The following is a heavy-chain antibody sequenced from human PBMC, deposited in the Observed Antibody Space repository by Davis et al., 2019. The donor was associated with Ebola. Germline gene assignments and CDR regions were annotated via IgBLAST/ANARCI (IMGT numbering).Heavy chain of an antibody. CDR2: IKQDGSEK. CDR3: ARAGWLGNFDY. CDR1: GFTFSSYW. J-gene: IGHJ4*02. D-gene: IGHD5-24*01. V-gene: IGHV3-7*01. Sequence: GESLKISCAASGFTFSSYWMSWVRQAPGKGLEWVANIKQDGSEKYYVDSVKGRFTISRDNARNSLYLQMNSLRAEDTAVYYCARAGWLGNFDYWGQGTLVTVSS.